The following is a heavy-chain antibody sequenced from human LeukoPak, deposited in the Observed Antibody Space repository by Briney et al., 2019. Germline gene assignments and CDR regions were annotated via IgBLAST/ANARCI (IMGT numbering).Heavy chain of an antibody. D-gene: IGHD1-14*01. CDR1: GYTFTSYG. CDR3: ARGPDFEHDAFDI. J-gene: IGHJ3*02. CDR2: ISAYNGNT. Sequence: GASVKVSGKASGYTFTSYGISWVRQAPGQGLEWMGWISAYNGNTNYAQKLQGRVTMTTDTPTSAAYMELRSLRSDDTAVYYCARGPDFEHDAFDIWGQGTMVTVSS. V-gene: IGHV1-18*01.